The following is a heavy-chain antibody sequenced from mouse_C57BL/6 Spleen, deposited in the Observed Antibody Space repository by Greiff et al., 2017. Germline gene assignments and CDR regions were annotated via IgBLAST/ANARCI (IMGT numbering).Heavy chain of an antibody. Sequence: DVKLVESGGGLVKPGGSLKLSCAASGFTFSDYGMHWVRQAPEKGLEWVAYISSGSSTIYYADTVKGRFTISRDNAKNTPCLQMTSLRSEDTAMYYCASGRVYDGYYNAMDYWGQGTSVTVSS. V-gene: IGHV5-17*01. D-gene: IGHD2-3*01. CDR2: ISSGSSTI. CDR3: ASGRVYDGYYNAMDY. CDR1: GFTFSDYG. J-gene: IGHJ4*01.